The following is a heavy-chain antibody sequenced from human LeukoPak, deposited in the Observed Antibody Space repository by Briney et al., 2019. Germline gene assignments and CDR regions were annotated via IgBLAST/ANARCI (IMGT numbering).Heavy chain of an antibody. J-gene: IGHJ4*02. CDR3: SRDHPGSNSLDY. V-gene: IGHV3-74*01. CDR2: LRTDGART. D-gene: IGHD4-11*01. CDR1: GFTFNNYW. Sequence: GGSLRPSCAASGFTFNNYWMHWVRQAPGKGLEWVSRLRTDGARTNYADSVKGRFTISRDNTKNMLYLQMNSLRDEDTAVYYCSRDHPGSNSLDYWGQGTLVTVSS.